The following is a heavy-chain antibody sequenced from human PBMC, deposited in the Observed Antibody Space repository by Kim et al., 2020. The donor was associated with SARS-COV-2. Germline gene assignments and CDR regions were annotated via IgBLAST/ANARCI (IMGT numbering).Heavy chain of an antibody. CDR3: ASDFIGGAGAGFHYYYYMDV. J-gene: IGHJ6*03. V-gene: IGHV3-48*03. CDR2: ISSSGSTI. CDR1: GFTFSSYE. Sequence: GGSLRLSCAASGFTFSSYEMNWVRQAPGKGLEWVSYISSSGSTIYYADSVKGRFTISRDNAKNSLYLQMNSLRAEDTAVYYCASDFIGGAGAGFHYYYYMDVWGKGTTVTVSS. D-gene: IGHD6-19*01.